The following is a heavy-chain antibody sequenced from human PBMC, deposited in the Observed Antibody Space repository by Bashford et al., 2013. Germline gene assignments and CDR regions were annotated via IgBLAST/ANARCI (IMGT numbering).Heavy chain of an antibody. Sequence: GGSLRLSCVASDFVVSSNYMNWVRQAPGKGLEWVSILYTGGGTVYADSVKGRFTISRDNSKNTLYLQMNSLRAEDTAVYFCATNLRSTLTSAGRTYCGMGVWGQGTTVTVSS. CDR2: LYTGGGT. D-gene: IGHD2/OR15-2a*01. J-gene: IGHJ6*02. CDR1: DFVVSSNY. CDR3: ATNLRSTLTSAGRTYCGMGV. V-gene: IGHV3-53*01.